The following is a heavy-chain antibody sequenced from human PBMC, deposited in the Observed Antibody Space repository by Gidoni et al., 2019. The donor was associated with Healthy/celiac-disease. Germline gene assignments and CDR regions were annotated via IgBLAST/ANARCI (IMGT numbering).Heavy chain of an antibody. Sequence: EVQLVESGGGLVKPGGSLRLSCAASGFTFSSYSMNWVRQAPGKGLEWVSSISSSSSYIYYADSVKGRFTIFRDNAKNSLYLQMNSLRAEDTAVYYCARADSSSWDAFDIWGQGTMVTVSS. CDR1: GFTFSSYS. CDR2: ISSSSSYI. J-gene: IGHJ3*02. CDR3: ARADSSSWDAFDI. D-gene: IGHD6-13*01. V-gene: IGHV3-21*01.